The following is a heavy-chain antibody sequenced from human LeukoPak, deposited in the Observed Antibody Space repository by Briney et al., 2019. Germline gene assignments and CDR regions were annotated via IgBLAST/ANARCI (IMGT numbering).Heavy chain of an antibody. CDR2: INYSGGA. Sequence: PSETLSLTCTVSGDSLRKSTFYWVWIRQPPGKGLEWIGSINYSGGADYNPSLQSRVTISVDTSKDQFSLKLTSVTAADTAVYYCARDSVDIVVVPAAIFSTSKYWYFDLWGRGTLVTVSS. CDR1: GDSLRKSTFY. V-gene: IGHV4-39*07. CDR3: ARDSVDIVVVPAAIFSTSKYWYFDL. J-gene: IGHJ2*01. D-gene: IGHD2-2*01.